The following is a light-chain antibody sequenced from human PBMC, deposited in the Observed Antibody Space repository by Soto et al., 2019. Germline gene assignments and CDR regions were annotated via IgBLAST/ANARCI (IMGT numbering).Light chain of an antibody. V-gene: IGKV3-20*01. Sequence: EIVLTQSPGTLSLSPGERATLSCRASQSFSSRYLARYQQKPGQAPRLLIYGASSRATGIPDRFSGSGSGTDFTLTISSLEPEDFAVYYCQHYGSALFTFGPGTKVDVK. CDR2: GAS. CDR3: QHYGSALFT. J-gene: IGKJ3*01. CDR1: QSFSSRY.